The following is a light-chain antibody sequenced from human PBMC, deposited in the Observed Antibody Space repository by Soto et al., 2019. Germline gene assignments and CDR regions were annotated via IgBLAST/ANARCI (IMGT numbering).Light chain of an antibody. CDR2: GAS. CDR3: QQYNNLPWT. J-gene: IGKJ1*01. CDR1: QSVSSN. Sequence: EIVMTQSPATLSVSPGERATLSCRASQSVSSNLAWYQQKPGQAPRLFIYGASTRATGIPARFSGSGSGTEFTLTISSLQSEDFAVYYCQQYNNLPWTFGQGTKVEIK. V-gene: IGKV3-15*01.